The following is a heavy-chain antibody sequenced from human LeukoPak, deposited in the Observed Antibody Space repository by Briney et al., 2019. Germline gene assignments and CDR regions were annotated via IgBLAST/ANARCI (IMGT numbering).Heavy chain of an antibody. CDR1: GGSISSGGYS. CDR2: IYHSGST. CDR3: ARNLVATSTYYFDY. D-gene: IGHD5-12*01. Sequence: SQTLSLTCAVSGGSISSGGYSWSWIRQPPGKGLEWIGYIYHSGSTYYNPSLKRRVTISVDRSKNQFSLKLSSVTAADTAVYYCARNLVATSTYYFDYWGQGTLVTVSS. V-gene: IGHV4-30-2*01. J-gene: IGHJ4*02.